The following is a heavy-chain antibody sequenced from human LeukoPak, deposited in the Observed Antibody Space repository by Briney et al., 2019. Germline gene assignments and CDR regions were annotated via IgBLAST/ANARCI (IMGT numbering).Heavy chain of an antibody. Sequence: ASVKVSCKASGYTFTSYYMHWVRQAPGQGLEWMGWINPNSGGTNYAQKFQGWVTMTRDTSISTAYMELSRLRSDDTAVHYCARRHSSGWNDYWGQGTLVTVSS. J-gene: IGHJ4*02. D-gene: IGHD6-19*01. CDR1: GYTFTSYY. CDR2: INPNSGGT. V-gene: IGHV1-2*04. CDR3: ARRHSSGWNDY.